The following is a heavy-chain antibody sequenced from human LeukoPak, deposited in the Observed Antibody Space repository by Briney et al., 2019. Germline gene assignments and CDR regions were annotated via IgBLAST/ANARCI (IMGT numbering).Heavy chain of an antibody. D-gene: IGHD1-26*01. CDR2: INPNSGGT. Sequence: VASVKVSCKASGYTFTSYALSWVRQAPGQGLEWMGWINPNSGGTNYAQKFQGRVTMTRDTSISTAYMELSSLRSDDTAVYYCARSYRGSYPDYWGQGTLVTVSS. J-gene: IGHJ4*02. CDR3: ARSYRGSYPDY. CDR1: GYTFTSYA. V-gene: IGHV1-2*02.